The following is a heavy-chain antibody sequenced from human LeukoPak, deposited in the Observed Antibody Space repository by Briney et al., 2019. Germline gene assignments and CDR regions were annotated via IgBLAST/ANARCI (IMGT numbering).Heavy chain of an antibody. CDR2: INHSGDT. V-gene: IGHV4-34*01. CDR3: ARGSRNYNNYEGADY. CDR1: GGAFSGYY. J-gene: IGHJ4*02. Sequence: PSETLSLTCAVYGGAFSGYYWSWIRQPPGKGLEWIGEINHSGDTKYNPSLKSRVSMSVDVSKDQFSLKLTSPTAADTAVYYCARGSRNYNNYEGADYWGQGTLVTVSS. D-gene: IGHD4-11*01.